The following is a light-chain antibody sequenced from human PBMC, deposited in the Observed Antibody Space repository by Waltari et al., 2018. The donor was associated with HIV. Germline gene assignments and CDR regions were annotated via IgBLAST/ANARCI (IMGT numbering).Light chain of an antibody. V-gene: IGLV2-14*01. CDR2: DVS. Sequence: QSALTQPASVSGSPGQSITISCTGTSSDVGGYNYVPWYQQYAGKAPKLMIYDVSNRPSGVSNRFSGSKSGNTASLTISGLQAEDEADYYYSSYTSSSTLVFGGGTKLTVL. J-gene: IGLJ2*01. CDR1: SSDVGGYNY. CDR3: SSYTSSSTLV.